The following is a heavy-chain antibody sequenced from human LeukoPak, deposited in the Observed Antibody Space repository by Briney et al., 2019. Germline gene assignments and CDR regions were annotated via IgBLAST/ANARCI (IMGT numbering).Heavy chain of an antibody. D-gene: IGHD6-13*01. CDR3: ARDTSSSWYSANWFDP. CDR1: GYTFTSYG. Sequence: GASVKVSCKASGYTFTSYGISWVRQAPGQGLEWMGWISAYNGNTNYAQKLQGRVTMTTDTSTSTAYMELRSLRSDDTAVYYCARDTSSSWYSANWFDPWGQGTLVTVSS. J-gene: IGHJ5*02. CDR2: ISAYNGNT. V-gene: IGHV1-18*04.